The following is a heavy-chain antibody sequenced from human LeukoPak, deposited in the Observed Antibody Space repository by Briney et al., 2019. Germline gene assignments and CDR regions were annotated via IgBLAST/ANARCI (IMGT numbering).Heavy chain of an antibody. CDR2: IIPISGTT. CDR1: GGTFTSYA. CDR3: ARRLRLGGNWFDP. V-gene: IGHV1-69*15. Sequence: SVKVSCKTSGGTFTSYAITWVRQAPGQGLEWMGKIIPISGTTNYAQKFQGRVTSTADESTSTAYMELGSLRSEATALYYCARRLRLGGNWFDPWGQGTLVTVSS. J-gene: IGHJ5*02. D-gene: IGHD2-21*01.